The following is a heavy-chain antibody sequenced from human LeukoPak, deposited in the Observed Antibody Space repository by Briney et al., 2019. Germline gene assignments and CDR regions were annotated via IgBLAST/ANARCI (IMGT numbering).Heavy chain of an antibody. Sequence: GGSLRLSCAASGFSFSNYAMSWVRQAPGKGLEWLSYLSSASTTINYAGSVKGRFIISRDNAKNSLYLQMNSLRAEDTAVYYCARLKYCTTSTCSRGAFDIWGQGTMVTVSS. CDR1: GFSFSNYA. CDR3: ARLKYCTTSTCSRGAFDI. V-gene: IGHV3-48*04. D-gene: IGHD2-2*01. CDR2: LSSASTTI. J-gene: IGHJ3*02.